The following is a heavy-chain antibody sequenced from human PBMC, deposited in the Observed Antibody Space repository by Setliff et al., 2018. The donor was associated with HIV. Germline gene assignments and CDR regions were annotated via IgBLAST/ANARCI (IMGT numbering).Heavy chain of an antibody. CDR3: ARRDSGYKLGASDL. CDR1: GGSIINTRYY. J-gene: IGHJ3*01. CDR2: IYHSGTT. D-gene: IGHD3-22*01. Sequence: SETLSLTGTGSGGSIINTRYYWGWMRQTPGKGLEGIGRIYHSGTTYYNPSLKRIVTISVDTSKNQFSLKLSSVTAADTAVYSCARRDSGYKLGASDLWGKGTLVTVS. V-gene: IGHV4-39*01.